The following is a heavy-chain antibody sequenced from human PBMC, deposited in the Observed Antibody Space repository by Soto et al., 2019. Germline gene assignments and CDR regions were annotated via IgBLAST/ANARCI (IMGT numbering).Heavy chain of an antibody. CDR1: GFSLTQYW. Sequence: EVQLVESGGGLVQSGVSLRLSCIASGFSLTQYWMSWVRQTPRKGLEWGAKINEDGTKRDYMESVEGRFTISRDNAKNSVSLQMNSLRADDTAVYFCTRWDGRCSGGSCFFDSWGQGTLVTVSS. V-gene: IGHV3-7*01. CDR2: INEDGTKR. CDR3: TRWDGRCSGGSCFFDS. J-gene: IGHJ4*02. D-gene: IGHD2-15*01.